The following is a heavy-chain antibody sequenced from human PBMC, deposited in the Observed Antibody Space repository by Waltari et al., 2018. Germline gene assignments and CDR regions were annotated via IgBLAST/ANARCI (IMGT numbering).Heavy chain of an antibody. CDR2: ISYDGSHK. CDR3: ARDRRPGNHRTYDAFDM. J-gene: IGHJ3*02. V-gene: IGHV3-30*01. CDR1: GFSFSTYA. Sequence: QVQLVESGGGVVQPGRSLRLSCAASGFSFSTYAMHWVRQAPGKGLEWVAVISYDGSHKYHADSVKGRFTISRDNSKNTLSLQMNSLRAEDRAVYYCARDRRPGNHRTYDAFDMWGQGTMITVSS. D-gene: IGHD3-10*01.